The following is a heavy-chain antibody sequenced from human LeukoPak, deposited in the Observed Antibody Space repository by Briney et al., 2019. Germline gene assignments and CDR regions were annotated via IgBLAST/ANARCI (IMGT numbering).Heavy chain of an antibody. J-gene: IGHJ4*02. D-gene: IGHD6-19*01. CDR1: GYTLTELS. Sequence: ASVKVSCKVSGYTLTELSMYWVRQVPGKGLEWMGGFDPEDGETIYAQKFQGRVTMTEDTSTDTAYMELSSLRSEDTAVYYCATGSSGWYYFDYWGQGTLVTVSS. CDR2: FDPEDGET. V-gene: IGHV1-24*01. CDR3: ATGSSGWYYFDY.